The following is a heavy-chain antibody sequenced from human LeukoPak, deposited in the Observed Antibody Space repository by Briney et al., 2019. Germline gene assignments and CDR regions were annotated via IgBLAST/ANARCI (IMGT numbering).Heavy chain of an antibody. V-gene: IGHV4-59*08. CDR1: GSSINSHF. J-gene: IGHJ4*02. CDR2: IYYTGTS. CDR3: ARGRYYFDY. Sequence: SETLSLTCTVSGSSINSHFWSSIRQPPGKGLEWVGSIYYTGTSNYNPSIDSRVTISVDTLKIQFSLKLSSVTAADTAVYDCARGRYYFDYWGQGTLVTVSS.